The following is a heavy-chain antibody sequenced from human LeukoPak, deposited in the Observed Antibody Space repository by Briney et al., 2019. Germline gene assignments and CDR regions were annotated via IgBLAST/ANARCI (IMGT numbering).Heavy chain of an antibody. CDR3: AKGFACAENRCYGLDS. CDR1: GFGFSRYA. Sequence: GGSLRLSCAASGFGFSRYAMTWVRQAPGKGLEWVSLITESGHSTYYTKSVKGRFTISRDNSKNTLYLQMNSLGVEDTALYFCAKGFACAENRCYGLDSWAQGIVDIVSS. J-gene: IGHJ4*02. D-gene: IGHD4/OR15-4a*01. V-gene: IGHV3-23*01. CDR2: ITESGHST.